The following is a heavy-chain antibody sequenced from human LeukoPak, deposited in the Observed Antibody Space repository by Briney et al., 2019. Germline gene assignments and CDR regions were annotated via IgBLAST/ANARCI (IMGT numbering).Heavy chain of an antibody. D-gene: IGHD3-3*01. V-gene: IGHV4-39*07. Sequence: SETLSLTCTVSGGSISSSGYYWGRIRQPPGKGLEWIGSIYYSGGNYYNPSLNSRVTISVDTSKNQFSLRLSSVTAADTAVYYCARGPPPYYDFWSGYSYYFDYWGQGTLVTVSS. J-gene: IGHJ4*02. CDR1: GGSISSSGYY. CDR3: ARGPPPYYDFWSGYSYYFDY. CDR2: IYYSGGN.